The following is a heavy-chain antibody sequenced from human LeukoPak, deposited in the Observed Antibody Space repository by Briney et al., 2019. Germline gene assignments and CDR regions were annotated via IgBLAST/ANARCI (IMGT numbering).Heavy chain of an antibody. CDR3: HTDASFDY. CDR1: GFTFSSYA. CDR2: IANDGRDK. V-gene: IGHV3-30*03. J-gene: IGHJ4*02. Sequence: GGSLRLPCAASGFTFSSYAMSWVRQAPGKGPEWVAVIANDGRDKYQADSVKGRFIISRDNSKNTLYLQMNSLRAEDTAVYYCHTDASFDYWGQGTLVTVSS.